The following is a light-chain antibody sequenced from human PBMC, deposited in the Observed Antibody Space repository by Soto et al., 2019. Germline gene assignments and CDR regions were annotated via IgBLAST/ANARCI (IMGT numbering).Light chain of an antibody. CDR2: EAS. CDR1: QSISSY. J-gene: IGKJ4*01. CDR3: QQSYSTLLT. V-gene: IGKV1-39*01. Sequence: DIQMTQSPSSLSASVGDRVTITCRASQSISSYLNWYQQKPGKAPKLLIYEASSLQSGVPSRFSGSGSGTDFTLTISSLQPEDFATYYCQQSYSTLLTFGGGTKVDIK.